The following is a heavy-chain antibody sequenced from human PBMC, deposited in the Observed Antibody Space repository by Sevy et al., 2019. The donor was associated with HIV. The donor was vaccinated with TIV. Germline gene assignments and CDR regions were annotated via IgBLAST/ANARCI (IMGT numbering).Heavy chain of an antibody. J-gene: IGHJ4*02. D-gene: IGHD3-10*01. V-gene: IGHV3-73*01. CDR3: TTLLGVPVDY. CDR2: IRSKANNYAT. Sequence: GGSLRLSCAVSGFNFSVSAMHWVRQASGKGLEWLGRIRSKANNYATAYSTSLKGRFTMSRDDSKSTAYLQMNSLKSEDTALYYCTTLLGVPVDYWGQGALVTVSS. CDR1: GFNFSVSA.